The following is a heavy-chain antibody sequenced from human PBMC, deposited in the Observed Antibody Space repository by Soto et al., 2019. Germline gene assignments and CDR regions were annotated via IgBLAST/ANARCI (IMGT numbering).Heavy chain of an antibody. CDR3: ARDLGAPGRGSAVGYYYHYGMDV. J-gene: IGHJ6*02. Sequence: EVQLVESGGGLVQPGGSLRLSCAASEFTFSSYWMNWVRQAPGKGQVWVANIKEDGSEKYYVDSVKGRFTISRDNAKNSLYLQMNSLRGEDTAVYYCARDLGAPGRGSAVGYYYHYGMDVWGQGTTVTVSS. CDR1: EFTFSSYW. CDR2: IKEDGSEK. V-gene: IGHV3-7*05. D-gene: IGHD2-2*01.